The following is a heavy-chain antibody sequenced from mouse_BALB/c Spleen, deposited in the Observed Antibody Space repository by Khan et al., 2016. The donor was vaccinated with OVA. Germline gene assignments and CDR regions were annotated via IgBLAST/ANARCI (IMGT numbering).Heavy chain of an antibody. D-gene: IGHD3-2*01. V-gene: IGHV1S81*02. CDR1: GYTFTSYF. CDR2: INPSNGGT. Sequence: QVQLQQSGAELVKPGASVKLSCKASGYTFTSYFMYWVKQRPGQGLEWIGEINPSNGGTNFNEKFKSKATLTVDKSSSTAYMQLSSLTSEDSAVYYGTRRGTARATLWFAYWGQGTLVTVSA. CDR3: TRRGTARATLWFAY. J-gene: IGHJ3*01.